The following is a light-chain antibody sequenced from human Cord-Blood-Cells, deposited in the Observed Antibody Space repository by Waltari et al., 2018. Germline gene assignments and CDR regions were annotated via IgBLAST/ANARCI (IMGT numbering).Light chain of an antibody. CDR1: QSLLHSHGYNE. CDR3: MQALQTPLT. V-gene: IGKV2-28*01. CDR2: FSS. J-gene: IGKJ4*01. Sequence: IVMTQSPLSLPVTLGEPASISCRSSQSLLHSHGYNEVDWYLQKPGQSAQLLIYFSSKRSSVQPDRFKGSGSGKDFTVKISNVHAVDVGGYYCMQALQTPLTFGRGTKVESK.